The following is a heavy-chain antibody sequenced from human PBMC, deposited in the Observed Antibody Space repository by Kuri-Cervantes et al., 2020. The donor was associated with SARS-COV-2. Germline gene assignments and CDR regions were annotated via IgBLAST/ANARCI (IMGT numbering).Heavy chain of an antibody. CDR1: GGSISSGSYY. J-gene: IGHJ3*02. CDR3: ASQGDYSPDVNPAHYAFDI. Sequence: SETLSLTCTVSGGSISSGSYYWSWIRQPAGKGLEWIGYIYTSGSTNYNPSLKSRVTISVDTSKNQFSLKPSSVTAADTAVYYCASQGDYSPDVNPAHYAFDIWGQGTRVTVSS. V-gene: IGHV4-61*09. CDR2: IYTSGST. D-gene: IGHD4-11*01.